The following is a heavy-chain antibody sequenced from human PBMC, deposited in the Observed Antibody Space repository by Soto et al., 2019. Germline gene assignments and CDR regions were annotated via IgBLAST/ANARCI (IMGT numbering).Heavy chain of an antibody. CDR2: IYYSGST. CDR3: ARKTTVVPGSYAFDI. J-gene: IGHJ3*02. D-gene: IGHD4-17*01. Sequence: SETLSLTCTVSGGSISSGDYYWSWIRQPPGKGLEWIGYIYYSGSTYYNPSLKSRVTISVDTSKNQFSLKLSSVTAADTAVYYCARKTTVVPGSYAFDIWGQGTMVTVSS. V-gene: IGHV4-30-4*01. CDR1: GGSISSGDYY.